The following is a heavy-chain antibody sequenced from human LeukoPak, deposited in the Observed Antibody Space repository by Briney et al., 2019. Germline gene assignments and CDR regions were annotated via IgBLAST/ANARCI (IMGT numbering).Heavy chain of an antibody. V-gene: IGHV3-21*01. D-gene: IGHD6-13*01. J-gene: IGHJ5*02. CDR3: ARDAAAAWSS. Sequence: GGSLRLSCAASGFTFSIFSMNWVRQAPGKGLEWVSSISSSSSYIYYADSVKGRFTISRDNAKNSLYLQMNSLRAEDTAVYYCARDAAAAWSSWGQGTLVTVSS. CDR1: GFTFSIFS. CDR2: ISSSSSYI.